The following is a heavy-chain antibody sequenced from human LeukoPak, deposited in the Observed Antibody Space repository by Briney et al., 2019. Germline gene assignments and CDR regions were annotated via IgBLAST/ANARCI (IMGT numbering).Heavy chain of an antibody. CDR2: INQDGSEK. CDR1: GFTFNTFW. D-gene: IGHD6-13*01. V-gene: IGHV3-7*03. Sequence: GGSLRLSCAASGFTFNTFWMSWVRQAPGKGLEWVANINQDGSEKYYVDSVKGRFTISRDNAKSSLYLQMNSLRAEDTAVYYCARPEGSSSWHSYYWGQGTLVTVSS. J-gene: IGHJ4*02. CDR3: ARPEGSSSWHSYY.